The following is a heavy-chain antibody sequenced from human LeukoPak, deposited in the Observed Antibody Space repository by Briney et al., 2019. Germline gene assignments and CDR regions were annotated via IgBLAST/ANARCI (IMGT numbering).Heavy chain of an antibody. D-gene: IGHD2-2*01. CDR2: IYPGDSDT. CDR1: GSIFTSYW. CDR3: ARPPTKGDGEYCSSTSCPIDY. V-gene: IGHV5-51*01. Sequence: PGASLQISGECSGSIFTSYWIGWVRPLPGKGLEWMGIIYPGDSDTRYSPSFQGQVTISADKSISTAYLQWSSLKASDTAMYYCARPPTKGDGEYCSSTSCPIDYWGQGTLVTVSS. J-gene: IGHJ4*02.